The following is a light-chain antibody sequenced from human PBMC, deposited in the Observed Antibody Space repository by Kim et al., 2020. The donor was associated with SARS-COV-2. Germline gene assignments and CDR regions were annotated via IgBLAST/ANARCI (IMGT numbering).Light chain of an antibody. Sequence: GQSSTISCTGTSTDVGGFSYVSWFQQHPGKAPKLMIYGVSKRPSGVSNRLSGSKSGNTASLTISGLRAEDEADYYCVSYTSSITWVFGGGTQLTVL. CDR3: VSYTSSITWV. CDR2: GVS. J-gene: IGLJ3*02. CDR1: STDVGGFSY. V-gene: IGLV2-14*03.